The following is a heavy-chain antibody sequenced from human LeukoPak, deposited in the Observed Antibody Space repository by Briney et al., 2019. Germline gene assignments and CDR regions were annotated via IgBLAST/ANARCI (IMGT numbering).Heavy chain of an antibody. Sequence: GGSLRLSCTASGFTFSSYPMYWVRQAPGKGLEWVSAITGGGESTYCAESMKGRFTVSRDNSKNTLYLQMNSLRTEDTAVYYCASSRVYGYHDYWGQGTLVTVSS. D-gene: IGHD5-18*01. V-gene: IGHV3-23*01. CDR3: ASSRVYGYHDY. CDR2: ITGGGEST. CDR1: GFTFSSYP. J-gene: IGHJ4*02.